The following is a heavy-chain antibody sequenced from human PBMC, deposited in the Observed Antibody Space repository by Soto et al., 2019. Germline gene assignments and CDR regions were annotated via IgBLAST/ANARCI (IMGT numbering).Heavy chain of an antibody. J-gene: IGHJ5*02. CDR3: ARAIAGATNSFDP. CDR1: EYRLSTYW. V-gene: IGHV5-51*03. CDR2: IYPGDSDT. Sequence: EVQLVQSGAEVKKPGESLKISCKGSEYRLSTYWIAWVRQMPGKGLEWMGTIYPGDSDTRYSPSFQGQVTISADKSITTAYLQWTSLKASDTAIYYCARAIAGATNSFDPWGQGTLVPVSS. D-gene: IGHD1-26*01.